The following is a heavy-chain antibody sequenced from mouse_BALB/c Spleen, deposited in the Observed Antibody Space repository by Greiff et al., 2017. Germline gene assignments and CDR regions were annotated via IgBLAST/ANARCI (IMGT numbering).Heavy chain of an antibody. CDR2: ISSGSSTI. J-gene: IGHJ4*01. D-gene: IGHD1-1*01. V-gene: IGHV5-17*02. CDR1: GFTFSSFG. Sequence: EVQRVESGGGLVQPGGSRKLSCAASGFTFSSFGMHWVRQAPEKGLEWVAYISSGSSTIYYADTVKGRFTISRDNPKNTLFLQMTSLRSEDTAMYYCARRGPYYYAPMDYWGQGTSVTVSS. CDR3: ARRGPYYYAPMDY.